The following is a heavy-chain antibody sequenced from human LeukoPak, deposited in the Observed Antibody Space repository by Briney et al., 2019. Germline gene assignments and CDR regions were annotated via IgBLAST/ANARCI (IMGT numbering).Heavy chain of an antibody. CDR1: GYTFTSYG. CDR3: ASASGYSSSWLSSLYYYYGMDV. D-gene: IGHD6-13*01. CDR2: ISAYNGNT. J-gene: IGHJ6*02. Sequence: ASVKVSCKASGYTFTSYGISWVRQAPGQGLEWMGWISAYNGNTNYAQKLQGRVTMTTDTSTSTAYMELRSLRSDDTAVYYCASASGYSSSWLSSLYYYYGMDVWGQGTTVTVSS. V-gene: IGHV1-18*01.